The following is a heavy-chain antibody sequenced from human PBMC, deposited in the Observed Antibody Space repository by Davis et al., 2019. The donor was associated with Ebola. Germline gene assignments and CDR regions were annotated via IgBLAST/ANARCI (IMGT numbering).Heavy chain of an antibody. Sequence: GESLKISCAASGFTFSSYSMNWVRQAPGKGLEWVSSISSSSSYIYYADSVKGRFTISRDNAKNTLYLQMNSLRAEDTAVYYCAREASGSALAAFDIWGQGTMVTVSS. CDR1: GFTFSSYS. V-gene: IGHV3-21*01. J-gene: IGHJ3*02. CDR3: AREASGSALAAFDI. CDR2: ISSSSSYI. D-gene: IGHD1-26*01.